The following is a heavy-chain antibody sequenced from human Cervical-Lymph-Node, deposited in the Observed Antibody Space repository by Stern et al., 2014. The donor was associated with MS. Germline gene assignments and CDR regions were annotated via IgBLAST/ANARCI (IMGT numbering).Heavy chain of an antibody. CDR2: IYSTGRV. J-gene: IGHJ5*01. V-gene: IGHV4-61*02. CDR1: GGSISSGSHY. CDR3: AREWIYEVSWFDS. Sequence: VHLVESGPGLVKPSQTLSLTCTVSGGSISSGSHYWSWIRQPAGKGLEWVGRIYSTGRVDYNPSFKGRVTMSVDTSKDQFSLELRSVTAADTAMYYCAREWIYEVSWFDSWGQGSLVIVSS. D-gene: IGHD5/OR15-5a*01.